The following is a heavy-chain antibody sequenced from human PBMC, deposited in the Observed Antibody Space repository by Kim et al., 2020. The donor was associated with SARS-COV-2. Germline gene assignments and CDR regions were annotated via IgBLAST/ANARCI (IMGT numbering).Heavy chain of an antibody. CDR2: MNPNSGNT. V-gene: IGHV1-8*01. CDR3: ARGRRFTIFGVVGWFDP. D-gene: IGHD3-3*01. CDR1: GYTFTSYD. J-gene: IGHJ5*02. Sequence: ASVKVSCKASGYTFTSYDINWVRQATGQGLEWMGWMNPNSGNTGYAQKFQGRVTMTRNTSISTAYMELSSLRSEDTAVYYCARGRRFTIFGVVGWFDPWGQGTLVTVSS.